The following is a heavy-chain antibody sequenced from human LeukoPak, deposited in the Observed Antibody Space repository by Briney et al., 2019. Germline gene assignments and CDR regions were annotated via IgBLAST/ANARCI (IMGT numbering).Heavy chain of an antibody. J-gene: IGHJ4*02. Sequence: GGSLRLSCAASGFSFNSYNANWVRQAPGKGLEWVSYISSTDTIYYADSVKGRFTISRDSAKNSLSLQMNSLRAEDTAVYYCARTTTVTSPFDYWGQGTLVTVSS. CDR1: GFSFNSYN. CDR2: ISSTDTI. D-gene: IGHD4-17*01. CDR3: ARTTTVTSPFDY. V-gene: IGHV3-48*01.